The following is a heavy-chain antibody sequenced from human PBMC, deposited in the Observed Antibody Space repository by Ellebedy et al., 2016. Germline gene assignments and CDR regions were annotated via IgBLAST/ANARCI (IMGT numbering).Heavy chain of an antibody. Sequence: GGSLRLSCAASGFTFSSYWMHWVRQAPGKGLEYVSAISSNGGSTYYADSVKGRFTISRDNSKNTLYLQMSSLRAEDTAVYYCARDRSRSGWFRSPYWYFDLWGRGTLVTVSS. CDR1: GFTFSSYW. D-gene: IGHD6-19*01. J-gene: IGHJ2*01. CDR3: ARDRSRSGWFRSPYWYFDL. V-gene: IGHV3-64D*06. CDR2: ISSNGGST.